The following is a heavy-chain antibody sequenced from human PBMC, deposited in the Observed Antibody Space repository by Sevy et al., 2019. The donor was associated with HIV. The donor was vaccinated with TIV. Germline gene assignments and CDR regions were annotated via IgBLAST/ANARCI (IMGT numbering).Heavy chain of an antibody. D-gene: IGHD3-22*01. CDR2: IYHSGST. CDR1: GGSISSGGYY. J-gene: IGHJ3*02. Sequence: SETLSLTCTVSGGSISSGGYYWSWIRQHPGKGLEWIGYIYHSGSTHYNPSLRSRVSISVDTSKNQFSLKLSSVTAADTAVYFCAREDYYDSSGRRLNAFDIWGQGTMVTVSS. CDR3: AREDYYDSSGRRLNAFDI. V-gene: IGHV4-31*03.